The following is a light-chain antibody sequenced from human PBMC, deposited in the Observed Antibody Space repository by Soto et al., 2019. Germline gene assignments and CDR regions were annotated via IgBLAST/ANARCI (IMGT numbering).Light chain of an antibody. Sequence: QPASVSGSPGQSITISCTGSSSDIGGYNYVSWYQQYPGKAPKLMIYEVSNRPSGVSNRFSASKSGNTASLTISGLQAEDETDYYCSSYTNSGTWVFGGGTQLTVL. J-gene: IGLJ3*02. CDR2: EVS. V-gene: IGLV2-14*01. CDR3: SSYTNSGTWV. CDR1: SSDIGGYNY.